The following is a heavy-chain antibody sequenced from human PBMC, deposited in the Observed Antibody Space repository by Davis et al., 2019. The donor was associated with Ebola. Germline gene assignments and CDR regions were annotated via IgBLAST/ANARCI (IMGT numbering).Heavy chain of an antibody. Sequence: PSETLSLTCAVSGVSISTHYWSWIRQPPGKGLDYIGSIYYSGSTNYNPTLESRVTISVDTSKNQFSLKLSSVTAADTAVYYCAERGGSVWGQGTLVTVSS. CDR1: GVSISTHY. CDR3: AERGGSV. D-gene: IGHD3-16*01. V-gene: IGHV4-59*11. J-gene: IGHJ4*02. CDR2: IYYSGST.